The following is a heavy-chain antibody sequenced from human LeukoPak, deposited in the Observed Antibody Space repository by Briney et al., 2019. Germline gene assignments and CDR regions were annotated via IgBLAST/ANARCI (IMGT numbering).Heavy chain of an antibody. CDR2: ISAYNGNT. CDR1: GYTFTSYG. Sequence: GASVKVSCKASGYTFTSYGISWVRQAPGQGLEWMGWISAYNGNTNYAQKFQGRVTMTTDTSTSTAYMELRSLRSDDTAVYYCARETYDNVWGSYRYMDWLDPWGQGTLVTVSS. CDR3: ARETYDNVWGSYRYMDWLDP. J-gene: IGHJ5*02. D-gene: IGHD3-16*02. V-gene: IGHV1-18*01.